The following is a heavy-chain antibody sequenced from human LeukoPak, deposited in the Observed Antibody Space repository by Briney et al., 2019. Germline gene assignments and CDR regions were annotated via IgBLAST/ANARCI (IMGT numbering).Heavy chain of an antibody. CDR3: ARGGNMIRGVMGYFQH. J-gene: IGHJ1*01. Sequence: ASVKVSCKASGYTFTSYGISWVRQAPGQGLEWMGWISAYNGNTNYAQKLQGRVTMTTDTSTSTAYMELRGLKSDDTAVYYCARGGNMIRGVMGYFQHWGQGTLVTVSS. CDR2: ISAYNGNT. CDR1: GYTFTSYG. D-gene: IGHD3-10*01. V-gene: IGHV1-18*01.